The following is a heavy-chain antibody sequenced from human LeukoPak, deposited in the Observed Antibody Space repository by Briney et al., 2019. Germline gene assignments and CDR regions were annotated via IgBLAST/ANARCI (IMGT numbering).Heavy chain of an antibody. CDR2: INTDGRST. Sequence: GGSLRLSCAASGFTFSNYWMHWVRQAPGKGLVWVSRINTDGRSTSYADSVKDRFTISRDNAKNTLYLQMNSLRPEDTAVYYCAKGKSWYHFDYWGQGTLVTVSS. V-gene: IGHV3-74*01. D-gene: IGHD6-13*01. CDR1: GFTFSNYW. J-gene: IGHJ4*02. CDR3: AKGKSWYHFDY.